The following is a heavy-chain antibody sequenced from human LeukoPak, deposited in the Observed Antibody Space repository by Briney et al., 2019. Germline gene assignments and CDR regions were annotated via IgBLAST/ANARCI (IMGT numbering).Heavy chain of an antibody. CDR2: ISGSST. CDR1: GLTFSSYA. CDR3: VRYGFDY. D-gene: IGHD4-17*01. Sequence: GGSLRLSCTASGLTFSSYAMSWVRQAPGKGLEWVPAISGSSTYYADSVKGRFTISRDNSKNTLYLQMNSLRAEDTAKYYCVRYGFDYWGQGTLVTVSS. J-gene: IGHJ4*02. V-gene: IGHV3-23*05.